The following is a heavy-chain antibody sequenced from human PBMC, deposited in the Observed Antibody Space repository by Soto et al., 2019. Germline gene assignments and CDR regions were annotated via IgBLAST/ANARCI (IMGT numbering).Heavy chain of an antibody. CDR1: GFTVSSYH. V-gene: IGHV3-66*01. CDR2: IYSAGSA. CDR3: GRVHSSGYHYLDY. D-gene: IGHD6-25*01. Sequence: GGSLRLSCAASGFTVSSYHMSWVRQAPGKGLEWVSVIYSAGSADFADSVKGRFTISRDNSKNTLYLQMSSLRAEDTAVYYCGRVHSSGYHYLDYWGQGTLVPVSS. J-gene: IGHJ4*02.